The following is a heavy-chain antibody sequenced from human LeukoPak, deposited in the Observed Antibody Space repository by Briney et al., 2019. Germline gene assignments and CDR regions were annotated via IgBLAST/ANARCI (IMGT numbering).Heavy chain of an antibody. CDR2: INPNSGGT. CDR3: ARAGIAAAGPSLPYYYYYMDV. J-gene: IGHJ6*03. V-gene: IGHV1-2*02. D-gene: IGHD6-13*01. CDR1: GGTFSSYA. Sequence: ASVKVSCKASGGTFSSYAISWVRQAPGQGLEWMGWINPNSGGTNYAQKFQGRVTMTRDTSISTAYMELSRLRSDDTAVYYCARAGIAAAGPSLPYYYYYMDVWGKGTTVTVSS.